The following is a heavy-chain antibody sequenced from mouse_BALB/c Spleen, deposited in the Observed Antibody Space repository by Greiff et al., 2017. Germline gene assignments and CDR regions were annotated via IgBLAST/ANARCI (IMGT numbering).Heavy chain of an antibody. CDR2: IYPGNVNT. CDR1: GYTFTSYY. V-gene: IGHV1S56*01. J-gene: IGHJ4*01. D-gene: IGHD2-3*01. Sequence: VQLQQSGPELVKPGASVRISCKASGYTFTSYYIHWVKQRPGQGLEWIGWIYPGNVNTKYNEKFKGKATLTADKASSTTYMHLSSLTSEDSAVYFCARNEDDGYYVGYAMDYWGQGTSVTVSS. CDR3: ARNEDDGYYVGYAMDY.